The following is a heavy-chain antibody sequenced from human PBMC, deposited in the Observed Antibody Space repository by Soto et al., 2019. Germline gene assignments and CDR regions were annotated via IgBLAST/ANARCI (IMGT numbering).Heavy chain of an antibody. D-gene: IGHD3-10*01. J-gene: IGHJ4*02. CDR3: ATPNEYYYGSGSYYKEGFDY. V-gene: IGHV1-24*01. Sequence: ASVKVSCKVSGYTLTELSMHWVRQAPGKGLEWMGGFDPGDGETIYAQKFQGRVTTTEDTSTDTAYMELSSLRSEDTAVYYCATPNEYYYGSGSYYKEGFDYWGQGTLVTVSS. CDR1: GYTLTELS. CDR2: FDPGDGET.